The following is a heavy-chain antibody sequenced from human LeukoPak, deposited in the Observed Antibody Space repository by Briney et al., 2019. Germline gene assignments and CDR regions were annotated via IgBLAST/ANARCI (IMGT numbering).Heavy chain of an antibody. Sequence: SVKVSCKASGGTFSRYAISWVRQAPAQGLEWMGSYIPMLGTAEYAQNFQNTVTITADESTSTYSMEVSSLRPENTAVYFCAGASSKWELSFWGQGTLVTVSS. CDR3: AGASSKWELSF. V-gene: IGHV1-69*11. D-gene: IGHD1-26*01. CDR1: GGTFSRYA. CDR2: YIPMLGTA. J-gene: IGHJ4*02.